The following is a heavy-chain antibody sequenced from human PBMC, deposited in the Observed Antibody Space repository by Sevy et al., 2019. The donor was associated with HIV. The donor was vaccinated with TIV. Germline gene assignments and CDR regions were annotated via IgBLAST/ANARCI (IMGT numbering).Heavy chain of an antibody. D-gene: IGHD6-19*01. Sequence: GGSLRLSCAASGFTFSDYYMSLIRQAPGKGLEWVSYISSSGSTIYYADSVKGRFTISRDNAKNSLYLQMNSLRAEDTAVYYCARDCRYSSGWYFDYWGQGTLVTVSS. J-gene: IGHJ4*02. CDR2: ISSSGSTI. V-gene: IGHV3-11*01. CDR3: ARDCRYSSGWYFDY. CDR1: GFTFSDYY.